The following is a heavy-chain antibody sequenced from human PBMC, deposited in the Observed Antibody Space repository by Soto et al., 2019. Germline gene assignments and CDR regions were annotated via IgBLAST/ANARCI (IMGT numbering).Heavy chain of an antibody. Sequence: GGSLRLSCAASGLTFNTYGMNWVRLAPGKGLEWVAVISNDGSNKYYADSVKGRFTISRDNSKNTVYLQMNSLRAEDTALYYCAKGISRDYINDYWGQGTLVTVSS. CDR2: ISNDGSNK. D-gene: IGHD4-4*01. CDR1: GLTFNTYG. CDR3: AKGISRDYINDY. V-gene: IGHV3-30*18. J-gene: IGHJ4*02.